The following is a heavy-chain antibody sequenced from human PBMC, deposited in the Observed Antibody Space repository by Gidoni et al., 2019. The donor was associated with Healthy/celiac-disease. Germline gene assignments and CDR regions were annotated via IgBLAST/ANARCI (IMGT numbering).Heavy chain of an antibody. Sequence: QLQLQESGPGLVKPSETLSLTCTVSGGSISSSSYYWGWLRQPPGKGLEWIGSIYYSGSTYYNPSLKSRVTISVDTSKNQFSLKLSSVTAADTAVYYCARSQRAVAGLRYYFDYWGQGTLVTVSS. V-gene: IGHV4-39*01. J-gene: IGHJ4*02. D-gene: IGHD6-19*01. CDR1: GGSISSSSYY. CDR2: IYYSGST. CDR3: ARSQRAVAGLRYYFDY.